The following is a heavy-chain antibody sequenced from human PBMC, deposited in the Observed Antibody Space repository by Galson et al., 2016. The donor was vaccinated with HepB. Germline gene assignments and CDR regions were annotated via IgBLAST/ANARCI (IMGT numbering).Heavy chain of an antibody. CDR3: ARDYVPGA. CDR2: ISSASSIK. CDR1: GFPFNTYG. J-gene: IGHJ5*02. D-gene: IGHD3-10*01. Sequence: LRLSCADSGFPFNTYGMNWVRQAPGKGLEWVSYISSASSIKYYADSVKGRFTISRDNARHSLYLEMNSLRGEDTAMYYCARDYVPGAWGQGVLVTVSS. V-gene: IGHV3-48*04.